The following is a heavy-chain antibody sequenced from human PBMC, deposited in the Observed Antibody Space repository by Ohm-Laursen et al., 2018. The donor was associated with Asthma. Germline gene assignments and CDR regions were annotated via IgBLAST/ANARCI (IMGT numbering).Heavy chain of an antibody. J-gene: IGHJ1*01. CDR1: GYTFSRYS. CDR3: ARIGPEWELPGREYSLHH. D-gene: IGHD1-26*01. V-gene: IGHV3-21*01. Sequence: SLRLSCAAPGYTFSRYSIHWVRQIPGKGLEWVASISTASSFIYYADSVRGRFTTSRDNARNSMYLQMNSLRAEDTALYYCARIGPEWELPGREYSLHHWGEGTLVTVSS. CDR2: ISTASSFI.